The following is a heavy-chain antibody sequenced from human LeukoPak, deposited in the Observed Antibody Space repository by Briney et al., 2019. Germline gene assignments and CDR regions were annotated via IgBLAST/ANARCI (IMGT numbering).Heavy chain of an antibody. CDR3: AREDGYCSGGNCYSYFDS. Sequence: GGSLRLSCAASGFTFSHFWMSWVRQAPGKGLEWVAYIKKTGSETYYVDSVKGRFTITRDNTRNSLFLQMYSLRAEDTAMYFCAREDGYCSGGNCYSYFDSWGQGTLVTVSS. CDR1: GFTFSHFW. CDR2: IKKTGSET. J-gene: IGHJ4*02. D-gene: IGHD2-15*01. V-gene: IGHV3-7*01.